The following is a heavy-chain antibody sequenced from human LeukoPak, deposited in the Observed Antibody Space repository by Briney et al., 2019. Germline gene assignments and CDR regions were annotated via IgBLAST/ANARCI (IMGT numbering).Heavy chain of an antibody. V-gene: IGHV3-21*01. J-gene: IGHJ5*02. Sequence: PGGSLRLSCAASGFTFGSYSMNWVRQAPGKGLEWVSSISSSSSYIYYADSVKGRFTISRDNAKNSLYLQMNSLRAEDTAVYYCARDYLYSSSWYAPGFNWFDPWGQGTLVTVSS. CDR3: ARDYLYSSSWYAPGFNWFDP. CDR2: ISSSSSYI. CDR1: GFTFGSYS. D-gene: IGHD6-13*01.